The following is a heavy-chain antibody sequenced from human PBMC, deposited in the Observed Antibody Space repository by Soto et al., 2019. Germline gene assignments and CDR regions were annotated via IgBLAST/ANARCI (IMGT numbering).Heavy chain of an antibody. CDR2: ISSSGDII. Sequence: QVQLVESGGGLVKPGGSLRLSCAASGFTFSDHYMSWIRQAPGKGLEWVSYISSSGDIIYYADSVKGRFTISRDNAKNSLYLQMDSLRAEDTAVYYCARDLGYYDSSGYFDYWRQGTLVTVSS. CDR3: ARDLGYYDSSGYFDY. V-gene: IGHV3-11*01. CDR1: GFTFSDHY. D-gene: IGHD3-22*01. J-gene: IGHJ4*02.